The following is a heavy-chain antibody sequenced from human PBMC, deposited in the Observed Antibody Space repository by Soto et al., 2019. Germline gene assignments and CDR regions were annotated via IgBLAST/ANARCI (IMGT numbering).Heavy chain of an antibody. CDR1: GFTFSSYG. D-gene: IGHD3-22*01. CDR3: AKDSSGYYHTEYFQH. V-gene: IGHV3-30*18. CDR2: ISYDGSNK. J-gene: IGHJ1*01. Sequence: GGSLRLSCAASGFTFSSYGMHWVRQAPGKGLEWVAVISYDGSNKYYADSVKGRFTISRDNSKNTLYLQMNSLRAEDTAVYYCAKDSSGYYHTEYFQHWGQGTLVTVSS.